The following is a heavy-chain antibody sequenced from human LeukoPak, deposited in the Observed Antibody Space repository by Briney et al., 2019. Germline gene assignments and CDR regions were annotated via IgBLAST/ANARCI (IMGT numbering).Heavy chain of an antibody. Sequence: SETLSLTCTVSGGSISSYYWSWIRQPPGKGPEWIGYIYYSGSTNYNPSLKSRVTISVDTSKNQFSLKLSSVTAADTAVYYCARDLVGAFDYWGQGTLVTVSS. J-gene: IGHJ4*02. CDR3: ARDLVGAFDY. CDR1: GGSISSYY. D-gene: IGHD1-26*01. V-gene: IGHV4-59*01. CDR2: IYYSGST.